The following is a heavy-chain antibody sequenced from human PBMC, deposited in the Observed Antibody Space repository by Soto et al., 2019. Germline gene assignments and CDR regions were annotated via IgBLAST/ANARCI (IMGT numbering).Heavy chain of an antibody. Sequence: PSETLSLTCAVYGGSFSGYYWSWIRQPPGKGLEWIGEINHSGSTNYNPSLKSRVTISVDTSKNQFSLKLSSVTAADTAVYYCARARYDYIWGSYRPGYFDYWGQGTLVTVSS. J-gene: IGHJ4*02. V-gene: IGHV4-34*01. CDR1: GGSFSGYY. CDR2: INHSGST. D-gene: IGHD3-16*02. CDR3: ARARYDYIWGSYRPGYFDY.